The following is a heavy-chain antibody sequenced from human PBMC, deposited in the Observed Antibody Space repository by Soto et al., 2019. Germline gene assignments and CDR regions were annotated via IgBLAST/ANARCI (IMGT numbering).Heavy chain of an antibody. CDR1: SHLPPGVS. D-gene: IGHD6-19*01. V-gene: IGHV1-24*01. CDR2: FDPEDGET. Sequence: VTMPSIVSSHLPPGVSMHWVRQSRGHWLEWMGGFDPEDGETIYAQKFQGRVTMTEDTSTDTAYMELSSMRSEDTAVYYCVTDRAVAGTSTSRGCCDPCGQGTLVTVS. J-gene: IGHJ5*02. CDR3: VTDRAVAGTSTSRGCCDP.